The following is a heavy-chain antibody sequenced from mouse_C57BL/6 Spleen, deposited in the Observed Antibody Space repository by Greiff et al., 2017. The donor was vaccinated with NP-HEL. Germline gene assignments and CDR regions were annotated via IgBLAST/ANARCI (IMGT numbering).Heavy chain of an antibody. V-gene: IGHV1-59*01. CDR1: GYTFTSYW. J-gene: IGHJ3*01. CDR2: IDPSDSYT. D-gene: IGHD2-12*01. CDR3: ARAYYKFAY. Sequence: QVQLQQSGAELVRPGTSVKLSCKASGYTFTSYWMHWVKQRPGQGLEWIGVIDPSDSYTNYNQKFKGKATLTVDTSSSTAYMQLSSLTSEDSAVYYCARAYYKFAYWGQGTLVTVSA.